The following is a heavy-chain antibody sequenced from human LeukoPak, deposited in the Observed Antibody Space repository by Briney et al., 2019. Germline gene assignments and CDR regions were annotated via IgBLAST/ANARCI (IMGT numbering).Heavy chain of an antibody. CDR1: GFSFNSYG. Sequence: GGSLRLSCAASGFSFNSYGIHWVRQAPGKGLEWVAVISYDGSNKYYADSVKGRFTISRDNSKNTLYLQMNSLRDEDMGVYYCVREGNYASGFEYWGQGTLVTVSS. D-gene: IGHD1-7*01. CDR2: ISYDGSNK. V-gene: IGHV3-30*03. CDR3: VREGNYASGFEY. J-gene: IGHJ4*02.